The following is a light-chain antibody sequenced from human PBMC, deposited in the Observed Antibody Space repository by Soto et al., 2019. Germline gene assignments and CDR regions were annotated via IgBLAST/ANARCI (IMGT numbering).Light chain of an antibody. CDR3: QSYDRSLSGSV. CDR2: GNN. V-gene: IGLV1-40*01. J-gene: IGLJ3*02. CDR1: SSNIGASYD. Sequence: QLVLTQPPSVSGAPGQRVTISCSGSSSNIGASYDVHWYRQLPGTAPQLLIYGNNNRPSGVPDRFSGSKSGTSASLAITGLQAEDEADYYCQSYDRSLSGSVFGGGTKLTVL.